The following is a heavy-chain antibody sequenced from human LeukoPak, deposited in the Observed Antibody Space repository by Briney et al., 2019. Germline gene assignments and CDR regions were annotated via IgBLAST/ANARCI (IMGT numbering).Heavy chain of an antibody. Sequence: GGSLRLSCAASGFTFSSYSMNWVRQAPGKGLEWVSSISSSSSYIYYADSVKGRFTISRDNAKNSLYLQMNSLRAEDTAVYYCARAIKRWELLRGDYWGQGTLVTVSS. CDR1: GFTFSSYS. J-gene: IGHJ4*02. D-gene: IGHD1-26*01. CDR2: ISSSSSYI. V-gene: IGHV3-21*01. CDR3: ARAIKRWELLRGDY.